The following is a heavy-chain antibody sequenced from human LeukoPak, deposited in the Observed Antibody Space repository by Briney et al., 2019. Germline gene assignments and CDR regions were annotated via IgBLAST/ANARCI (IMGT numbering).Heavy chain of an antibody. V-gene: IGHV4-34*01. D-gene: IGHD1-26*01. CDR3: ARVGVGATTIRRAYFDY. Sequence: SETLSLTCAVYGGSFSGYYWSWIRQPPGKGLEWIGEINHSGSTNYNPSLKSRVTISVDTFKNQFSLKLSSVTAADTAVYYCARVGVGATTIRRAYFDYWGQGTLVTVSS. J-gene: IGHJ4*02. CDR1: GGSFSGYY. CDR2: INHSGST.